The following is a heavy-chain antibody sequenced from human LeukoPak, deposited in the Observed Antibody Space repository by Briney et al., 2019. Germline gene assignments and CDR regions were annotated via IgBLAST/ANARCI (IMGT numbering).Heavy chain of an antibody. J-gene: IGHJ4*02. CDR2: INHSGYT. CDR3: RCYDSSGYLTD. Sequence: SETLSLTCGVYGGSFSGYYYSWIRQPPGKGLEWIGEINHSGYTNYNPSLKSRVTISVDTSKNHFSLKLGSVTAADTAVYYCRCYDSSGYLTDWGQGTLVTVSS. D-gene: IGHD3-22*01. CDR1: GGSFSGYY. V-gene: IGHV4-34*01.